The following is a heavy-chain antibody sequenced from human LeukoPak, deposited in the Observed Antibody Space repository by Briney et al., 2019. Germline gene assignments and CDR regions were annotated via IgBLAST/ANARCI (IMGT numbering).Heavy chain of an antibody. Sequence: ASVKVSCKASGGTFSSYAISWVRQAPGQGLEWMGGVIPIFGTANYAQKFQGRVTITADESTSTAYMELSSLRSEDTAVYYCARRTAMVGYFDYWGQGTLVTVSS. D-gene: IGHD5-18*01. CDR3: ARRTAMVGYFDY. V-gene: IGHV1-69*13. CDR1: GGTFSSYA. CDR2: VIPIFGTA. J-gene: IGHJ4*02.